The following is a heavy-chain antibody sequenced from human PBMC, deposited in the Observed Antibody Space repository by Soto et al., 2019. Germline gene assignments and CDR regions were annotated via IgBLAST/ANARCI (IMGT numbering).Heavy chain of an antibody. V-gene: IGHV1-69-2*01. J-gene: IGHJ6*02. CDR3: ATDPAMVRGVIRPGYYGMDV. CDR1: GYTFTDYY. CDR2: VDPEDGET. Sequence: EVQLVQSGAEVKKPGATVKISCKVSGYTFTDYYMHWVQQAPGKGLEWMGLVDPEDGETIYAEKFQGRVTITADTSTDTAYMELSSLRSEDTAVYYCATDPAMVRGVIRPGYYGMDVWGQGTTVTVPS. D-gene: IGHD3-10*01.